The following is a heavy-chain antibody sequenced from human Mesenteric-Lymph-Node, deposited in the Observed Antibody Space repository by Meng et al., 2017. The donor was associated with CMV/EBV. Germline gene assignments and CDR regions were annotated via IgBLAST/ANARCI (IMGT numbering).Heavy chain of an antibody. D-gene: IGHD3-22*01. V-gene: IGHV3-48*04. Sequence: GESLKISCAASGFTFSSYSMNWVRQAPGKGLEWVSYISSSSSTIYYADSVKGRFTISRDNAKNSLYLQMNSLRAEDTAVYYCARVAPYYYDSSGYYYGAFDIWGQGTMVTVSS. CDR1: GFTFSSYS. CDR2: ISSSSSTI. CDR3: ARVAPYYYDSSGYYYGAFDI. J-gene: IGHJ3*02.